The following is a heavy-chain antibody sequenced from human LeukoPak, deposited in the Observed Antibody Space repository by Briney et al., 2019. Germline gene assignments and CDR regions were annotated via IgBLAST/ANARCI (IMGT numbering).Heavy chain of an antibody. CDR3: ARDRGYYDSSGYYPDRFDP. CDR1: GDCASSNSAA. V-gene: IGHV6-1*01. Sequence: QTLSLTCAISGDCASSNSAALNWARQSPSRGLESLGRIYYRSKWYNDYAVSVKSRITINPDTSKNQFSLRLNSVTPEDTAVYYCARDRGYYDSSGYYPDRFDPWGQGTLVTVSS. D-gene: IGHD3-22*01. J-gene: IGHJ5*02. CDR2: IYYRSKWYN.